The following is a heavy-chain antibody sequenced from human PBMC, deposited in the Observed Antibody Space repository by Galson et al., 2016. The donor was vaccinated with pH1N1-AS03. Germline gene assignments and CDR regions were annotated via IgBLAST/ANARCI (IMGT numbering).Heavy chain of an antibody. CDR1: GFTFSTYW. CDR2: RNHDGGEK. J-gene: IGHJ4*02. Sequence: SLRLSCAASGFTFSTYWMMWVRQAPGKGLEWGAKRNHDGGEKYYVDSVKGRFTISRDNSKNSLFLQMDSLRAEDTAVYCCARMQWLPPQYYFNCWGQGTLVTVSS. CDR3: ARMQWLPPQYYFNC. D-gene: IGHD6-19*01. V-gene: IGHV3-7*03.